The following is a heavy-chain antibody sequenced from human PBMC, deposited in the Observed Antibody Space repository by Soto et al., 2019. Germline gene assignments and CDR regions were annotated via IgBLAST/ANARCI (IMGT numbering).Heavy chain of an antibody. Sequence: GASAKPCSEACGDTFASYAMHWVCQAPGQRLEWMGWINAGNGDTKYSERFQDRVTITGDTSASTAYMQLSSLGSEDTAIYYCARVGSGESWGYYLEYWGQGTPVTVPS. J-gene: IGHJ4*02. CDR1: GDTFASYA. CDR2: INAGNGDT. V-gene: IGHV1-3*01. D-gene: IGHD3-10*01. CDR3: ARVGSGESWGYYLEY.